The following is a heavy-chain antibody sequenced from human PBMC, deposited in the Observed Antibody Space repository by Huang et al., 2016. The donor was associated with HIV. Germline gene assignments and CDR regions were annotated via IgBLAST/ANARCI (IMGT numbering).Heavy chain of an antibody. CDR1: GFSFSDSG. D-gene: IGHD3-10*01. CDR3: AKDRRAYYYGSGIEY. CDR2: ISYDGRNK. V-gene: IGHV3-30*18. Sequence: QVQLVESGGGVVEPGRSLRVSCAASGFSFSDSGMHWVRQAPGKGMDWVAVISYDGRNKFYADSVKGRFTISRDNSKNTVYLQMNSLRAGDTAVYYCAKDRRAYYYGSGIEYWGQGARVTVSS. J-gene: IGHJ4*02.